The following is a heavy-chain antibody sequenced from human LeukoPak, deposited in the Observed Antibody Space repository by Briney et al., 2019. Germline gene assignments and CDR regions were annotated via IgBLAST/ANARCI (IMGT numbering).Heavy chain of an antibody. Sequence: ASVKVSCKASGYTFTGYYMHWVRQAPGQGLEWMGWINPNSGGTNYAQKFQGRVTMTRDTSISTAYTELSRLRSDDTAVYYCARVHPRQWQDGMDVWGQGTTVTVSS. CDR3: ARVHPRQWQDGMDV. V-gene: IGHV1-2*02. CDR1: GYTFTGYY. D-gene: IGHD6-19*01. J-gene: IGHJ6*02. CDR2: INPNSGGT.